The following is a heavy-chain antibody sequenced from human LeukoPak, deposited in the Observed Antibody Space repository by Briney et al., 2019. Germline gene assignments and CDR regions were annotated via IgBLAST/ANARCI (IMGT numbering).Heavy chain of an antibody. V-gene: IGHV3-15*07. CDR3: TTGGNVMVAGTRAFDI. D-gene: IGHD6-19*01. CDR2: IKSNIDGGAT. J-gene: IGHJ3*02. Sequence: PGGSPRLSCAASGFTFSNDWMNWVRQAPGKGLEWVGRIKSNIDGGATDYAAPVKGRFTISRDDSKNTLYLQMNSLKTEDTAVYYCTTGGNVMVAGTRAFDIWGQGTMVTVSS. CDR1: GFTFSNDW.